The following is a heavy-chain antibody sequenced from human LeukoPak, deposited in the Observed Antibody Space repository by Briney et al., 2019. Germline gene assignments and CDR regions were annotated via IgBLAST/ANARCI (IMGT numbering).Heavy chain of an antibody. CDR3: AIIGTPGETEYYRL. V-gene: IGHV3-7*01. J-gene: IGHJ1*01. Sequence: PGGSLRLSCAASGFTFSSYAMSWVRQAPGKGLEWLANIRYDGGSKYYLDSMRGRFTISRDNAQNSVYLQVNSLRVEDTAMYYCAIIGTPGETEYYRLWGQGTLVTVSS. D-gene: IGHD2-21*01. CDR2: IRYDGGSK. CDR1: GFTFSSYA.